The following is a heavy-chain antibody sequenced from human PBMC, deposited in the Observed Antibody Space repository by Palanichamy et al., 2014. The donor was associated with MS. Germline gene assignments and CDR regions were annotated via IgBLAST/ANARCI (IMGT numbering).Heavy chain of an antibody. V-gene: IGHV4-61*01. CDR1: GDSVSSDFSS. D-gene: IGHD2/OR15-2a*01. Sequence: QVQLQESGPGLVKPSETLSLTCSVSGDSVSSDFSSGLGSGRPPGRDWSGLGTSMTLTPPTTTPPSRVGVIISVDTSANQISLQLTSVTAADTAIYFCAKSDVVLTPATIKYFFDTWGRGTQVTVSS. CDR2: SMTLTPP. J-gene: IGHJ5*02. CDR3: AKSDVVLTPATIKYFFDT.